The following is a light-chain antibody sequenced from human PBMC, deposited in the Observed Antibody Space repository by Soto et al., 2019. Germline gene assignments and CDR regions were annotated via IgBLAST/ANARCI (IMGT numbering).Light chain of an antibody. Sequence: EIVLTQSPATLSLSPGERATLSCRASQSVSSYLAWYQQKPGQAPRLLIYDASNRATGIPARFSGSGSGTDFTLPISSLEPEDFAVYYCQQRSNWPSPFTFGQGTKVDI. J-gene: IGKJ2*01. CDR3: QQRSNWPSPFT. V-gene: IGKV3-11*01. CDR1: QSVSSY. CDR2: DAS.